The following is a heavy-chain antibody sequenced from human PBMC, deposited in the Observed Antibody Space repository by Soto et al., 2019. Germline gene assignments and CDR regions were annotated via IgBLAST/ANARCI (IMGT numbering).Heavy chain of an antibody. CDR2: IWYDGSNK. Sequence: QVQLVESGGGVVQPGRSLRLSCAASGFTFSSYGMHWVRQAPGKGLEWVAVIWYDGSNKYYADSVKGRFTISRDNSKNTLYLQMNSLRAEDTAVYYCARDRREIGYCSGGSCYPGFDYWGQGTLVTVSS. V-gene: IGHV3-33*01. CDR3: ARDRREIGYCSGGSCYPGFDY. D-gene: IGHD2-15*01. CDR1: GFTFSSYG. J-gene: IGHJ4*02.